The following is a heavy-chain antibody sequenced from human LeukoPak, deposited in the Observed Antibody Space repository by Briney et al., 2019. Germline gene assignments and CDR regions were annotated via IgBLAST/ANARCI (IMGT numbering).Heavy chain of an antibody. V-gene: IGHV3-48*01. CDR3: TREGERGYSYVDY. Sequence: GGSLRLSCAASGFTFSSYGMTWVRQAPGKGLEWVSYISSSSSTIYYADSVKGRFTISRDNAKNSLYLQLNSLRAEDTAVYYCTREGERGYSYVDYWGQGTLVTVSS. CDR2: ISSSSSTI. D-gene: IGHD5-18*01. J-gene: IGHJ4*02. CDR1: GFTFSSYG.